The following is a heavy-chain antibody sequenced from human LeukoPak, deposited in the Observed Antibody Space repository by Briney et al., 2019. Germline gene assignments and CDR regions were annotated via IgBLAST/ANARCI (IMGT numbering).Heavy chain of an antibody. CDR3: GRWYEY. D-gene: IGHD2-15*01. V-gene: IGHV4-61*01. J-gene: IGHJ4*02. Sequence: KPSETLSLTCTVSGGSVSSGSYYWSWIRQPPGKGLEWIGHMYYSGTTNYNPSLKSRVTISVDTSKNQFSLKLTSVTAADTAVYHCGRWYEYWGEGSLVTVSS. CDR2: MYYSGTT. CDR1: GGSVSSGSYY.